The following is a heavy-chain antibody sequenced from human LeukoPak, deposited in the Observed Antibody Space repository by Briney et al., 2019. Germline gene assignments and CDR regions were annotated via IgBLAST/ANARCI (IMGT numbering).Heavy chain of an antibody. Sequence: GGSLRLSCAASGFTFSSYWMSWVRQAPGKGLEWVANIDQDGTKTYSVDSVKGRFTISRDNAKNSLELQMNSLRAEDTAVYYCAREGIRAGDTLLYYYMDVWGKGTTVTVSS. D-gene: IGHD6-13*01. CDR2: IDQDGTKT. V-gene: IGHV3-7*01. CDR3: AREGIRAGDTLLYYYMDV. CDR1: GFTFSSYW. J-gene: IGHJ6*03.